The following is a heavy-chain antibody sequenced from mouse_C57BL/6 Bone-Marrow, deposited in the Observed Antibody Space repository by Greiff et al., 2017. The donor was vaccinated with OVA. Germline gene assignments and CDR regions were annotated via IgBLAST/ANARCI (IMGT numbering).Heavy chain of an antibody. V-gene: IGHV5-12*01. Sequence: EVQRVESGGGLVHPGGSLKLSCAASGFTFSDYYMYWVRQTPEKRLEWVAYISNGGGSTYYPDTVKGRFTISRDNAKNTLYLQMSRLKSEDTAMYYCARLRLLAMDYWGQGTSVTVSS. CDR2: ISNGGGST. CDR1: GFTFSDYY. J-gene: IGHJ4*01. CDR3: ARLRLLAMDY. D-gene: IGHD2-3*01.